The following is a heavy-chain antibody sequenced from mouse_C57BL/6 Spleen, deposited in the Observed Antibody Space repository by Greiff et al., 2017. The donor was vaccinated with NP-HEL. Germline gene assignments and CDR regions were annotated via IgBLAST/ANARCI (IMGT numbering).Heavy chain of an antibody. Sequence: DVKLQESGPGLVKPSQSLSLTCSVTGYSITSGYYWNWIRQFPGNQLEWMGYISYDGSNNYNPSLKNRISITRDTSKNQCFLKLNSVTTEDTATYYCARETYGSSYAAWFAYWGQGTLVTVSA. CDR3: ARETYGSSYAAWFAY. J-gene: IGHJ3*01. V-gene: IGHV3-6*01. D-gene: IGHD1-1*01. CDR2: ISYDGSN. CDR1: GYSITSGYY.